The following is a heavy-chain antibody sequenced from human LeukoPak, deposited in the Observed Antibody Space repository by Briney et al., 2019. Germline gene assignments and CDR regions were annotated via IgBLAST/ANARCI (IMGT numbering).Heavy chain of an antibody. CDR1: AGSFSGYY. J-gene: IGHJ2*01. CDR3: ARGRLGSGWFSYWYFDL. CDR2: INHSGST. Sequence: SETLSLTCAVYAGSFSGYYWTWIRQPPGKGLEWIGEINHSGSTNYNPSLKSRVTISVDTSKNQFFLKLNSVTAADTAVYYCARGRLGSGWFSYWYFDLWGRGTLVTVSS. V-gene: IGHV4-34*01. D-gene: IGHD6-19*01.